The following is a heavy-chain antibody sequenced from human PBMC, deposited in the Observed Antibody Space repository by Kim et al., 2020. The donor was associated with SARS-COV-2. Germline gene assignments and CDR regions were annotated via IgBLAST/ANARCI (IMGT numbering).Heavy chain of an antibody. V-gene: IGHV6-1*01. J-gene: IGHJ4*02. CDR1: GDSVSTDIG. D-gene: IGHD1-26*01. CDR3: AKGWLKVGFDY. Sequence: SQTLSLTCAIFGDSVSTDIGWNWIRQSPSRGLEWLGRTYYRSKWYKDYAVSVKSRITINSDTSKNQFSLQLLSVTAEDTAVYYCAKGWLKVGFDYWGQG. CDR2: TYYRSKWYK.